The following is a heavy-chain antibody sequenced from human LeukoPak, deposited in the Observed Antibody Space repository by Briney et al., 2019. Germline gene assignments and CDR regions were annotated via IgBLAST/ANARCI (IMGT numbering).Heavy chain of an antibody. CDR3: ASRSLSNHYYFDY. V-gene: IGHV4-34*01. CDR1: GGSSSGYY. D-gene: IGHD4-11*01. J-gene: IGHJ4*02. CDR2: INHSGST. Sequence: SETLSLTCAVYGGSSSGYYWSWIRQPPGKGLEWIGEINHSGSTNYNPSLKSRVTISVDTSKNQFSLKLSSVTAADTAVYYCASRSLSNHYYFDYWGQGTLVTVSS.